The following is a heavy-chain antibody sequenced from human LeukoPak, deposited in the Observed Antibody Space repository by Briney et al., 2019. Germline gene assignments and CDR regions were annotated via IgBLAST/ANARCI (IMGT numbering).Heavy chain of an antibody. V-gene: IGHV3-21*01. Sequence: GGSLRLSCAASGFTFSSYSMNWVRQAPGKGLEWVSSISSSSSYIYYADSVKGRFTISRDNAKNSLYLQMNSLRAEDTAVYYCARSHSGSYSEFDYWGQGTLVTVSS. J-gene: IGHJ4*02. CDR1: GFTFSSYS. D-gene: IGHD1-26*01. CDR2: ISSSSSYI. CDR3: ARSHSGSYSEFDY.